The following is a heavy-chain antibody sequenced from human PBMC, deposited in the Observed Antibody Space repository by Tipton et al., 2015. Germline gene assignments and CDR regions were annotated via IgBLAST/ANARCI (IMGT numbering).Heavy chain of an antibody. CDR1: GGSMNYFY. J-gene: IGHJ4*02. D-gene: IGHD6-6*01. V-gene: IGHV4-4*09. CDR2: IYNSGST. Sequence: LRLSCTVSGGSMNYFYWSWIRQPPGKGLEWIGYIYNSGSTNYNPSLKSRVTISVDTSKNQLSLKLSSVTAADTAVYYCATGRSIAARPFDYWGQGTLVTVSS. CDR3: ATGRSIAARPFDY.